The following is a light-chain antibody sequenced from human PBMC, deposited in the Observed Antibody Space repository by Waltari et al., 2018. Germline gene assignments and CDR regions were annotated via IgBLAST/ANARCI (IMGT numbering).Light chain of an antibody. CDR1: RSNIGAGYA. J-gene: IGLJ3*02. CDR2: GNT. CDR3: QSYDSSLSGWV. V-gene: IGLV1-40*01. Sequence: QSVLTQPPSVSGAPGQRVTISCTGSRSNIGAGYAVHWYQQVPGTAPKLLIYGNTNRPSGVPDRFSGSKSGTSASLAITGLQAEDEADYYCQSYDSSLSGWVFGGGTKLTVL.